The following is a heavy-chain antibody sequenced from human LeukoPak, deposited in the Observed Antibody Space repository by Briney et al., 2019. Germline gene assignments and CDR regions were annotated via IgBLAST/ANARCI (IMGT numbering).Heavy chain of an antibody. CDR1: GFTFSTYS. D-gene: IGHD6-25*01. Sequence: GRSLRLSCAASGFTFSTYSMNWVRQAPGKGLEWVSYISSRSRTIFYADSVKGRFTISRDNAKNSLYLQMNSLRAEDTAVYYCARDSQRLTYIDYWGQGTLVTVSS. V-gene: IGHV3-48*01. CDR2: ISSRSRTI. J-gene: IGHJ4*02. CDR3: ARDSQRLTYIDY.